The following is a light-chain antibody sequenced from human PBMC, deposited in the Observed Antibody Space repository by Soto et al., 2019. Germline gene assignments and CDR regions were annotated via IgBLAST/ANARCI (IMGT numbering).Light chain of an antibody. CDR1: SSNIGNNY. CDR3: GTWDSSLSAVV. Sequence: QSVLTQPPSVSAAPGQKVTLSCSGSSSNIGNNYVSWYQQLPGTAHKLLIYDNNKRPSGIPDRFSGSKSGTSATLGITGLKTGDEADYYCGTWDSSLSAVVFGGGPKLTVL. V-gene: IGLV1-51*01. J-gene: IGLJ2*01. CDR2: DNN.